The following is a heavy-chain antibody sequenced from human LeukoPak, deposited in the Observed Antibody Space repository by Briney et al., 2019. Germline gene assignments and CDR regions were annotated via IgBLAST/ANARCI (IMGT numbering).Heavy chain of an antibody. Sequence: GSVKVSCKASGYTFTSYDINWVRQATGQGLEWMAWMNPNSGNTGYAQKFQGRVTITRNTSISTAYMELSSLRSEDTAVYYCARGGDTAMVSDAFDIWGQGTMVTVSS. J-gene: IGHJ3*02. CDR1: GYTFTSYD. V-gene: IGHV1-8*03. CDR3: ARGGDTAMVSDAFDI. D-gene: IGHD5-18*01. CDR2: MNPNSGNT.